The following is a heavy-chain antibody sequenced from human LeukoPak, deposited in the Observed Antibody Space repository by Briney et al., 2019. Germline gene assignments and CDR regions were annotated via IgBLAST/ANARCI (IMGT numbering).Heavy chain of an antibody. J-gene: IGHJ4*02. D-gene: IGHD6-13*01. CDR2: INRDGSNT. CDR3: ARDIETAAIDY. CDR1: GFTFSSYW. Sequence: GGSLRLSCAASGFTFSSYWMHWVRQAPGKGLVWVSRINRDGSNTDYADSVRGRFTISRDNAKNTLYLQLNSLRAEDTAVYYCARDIETAAIDYWGRGTLVTVSS. V-gene: IGHV3-74*01.